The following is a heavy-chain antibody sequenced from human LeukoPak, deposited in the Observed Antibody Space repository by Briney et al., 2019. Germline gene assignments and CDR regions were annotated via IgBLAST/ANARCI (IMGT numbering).Heavy chain of an antibody. V-gene: IGHV3-23*01. CDR1: GFTFSNFA. J-gene: IGHJ3*02. CDR3: AKSPAVDAAFDI. Sequence: GGSLRLSCAASGFTFSNFAVSWVRQAPGKGLEWVSAISGSGGSTYYADSVKGRFTISRDNSKNTLHLQMNSLRAEDTAVYYCAKSPAVDAAFDIWGQGTMVTVSS. D-gene: IGHD4-23*01. CDR2: ISGSGGST.